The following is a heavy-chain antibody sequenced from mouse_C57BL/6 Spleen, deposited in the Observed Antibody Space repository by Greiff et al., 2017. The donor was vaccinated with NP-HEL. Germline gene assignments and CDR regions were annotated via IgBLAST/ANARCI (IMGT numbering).Heavy chain of an antibody. CDR2: INPNNGGT. Sequence: VQLQQSGPELVKPGASVKISCKASGYTFTDYYMNWVKQSHGKSLEWIGDINPNNGGTSYNQKFKGKATLTVDKSSSTAYMELRSLTSEDSAVYYCARRAIYSNYDAMDYWGQGTSVTVSS. D-gene: IGHD2-5*01. CDR1: GYTFTDYY. V-gene: IGHV1-26*01. J-gene: IGHJ4*01. CDR3: ARRAIYSNYDAMDY.